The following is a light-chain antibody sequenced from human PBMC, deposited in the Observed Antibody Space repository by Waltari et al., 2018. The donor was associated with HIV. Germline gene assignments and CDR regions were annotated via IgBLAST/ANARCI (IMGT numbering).Light chain of an antibody. V-gene: IGLV3-25*03. J-gene: IGLJ2*01. CDR2: KDN. CDR1: SLSKQY. CDR3: QSSDTSGTSVI. Sequence: SSDLTQPPSVSVSPGQTATITCSGDSLSKQYTSWYKQRPGQAPVLLISKDNKRPSGIPGGFSGSAAGTTVTLAISRVQPDDEADYYCQSSDTSGTSVIFGGGTKLTVL.